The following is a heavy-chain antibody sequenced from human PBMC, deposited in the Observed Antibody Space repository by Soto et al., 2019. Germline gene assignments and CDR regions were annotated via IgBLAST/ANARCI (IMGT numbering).Heavy chain of an antibody. V-gene: IGHV3-13*01. CDR3: ASGSGYSDF. D-gene: IGHD3-22*01. J-gene: IGHJ4*02. CDR1: GGTFGSYG. CDR2: IGTAGDT. Sequence: GRSKRLPSTAAGGTFGSYGSHWIRQAKGKGLEWVSAIGTAGDTYYPGSVKGRFTISRENAKNSLYLQMNSLRAEDTAVYYCASGSGYSDFWGQGTLVTVSS.